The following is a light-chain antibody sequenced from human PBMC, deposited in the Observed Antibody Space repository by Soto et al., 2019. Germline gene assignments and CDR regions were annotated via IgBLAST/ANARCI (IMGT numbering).Light chain of an antibody. CDR2: GAS. CDR1: QGIHNY. V-gene: IGKV1-27*01. J-gene: IGKJ4*01. CDR3: QKYNSGLRT. Sequence: DVQMTQSPSSLSASAGDRVTITCRASQGIHNYLAWYQQKPGKSPKLLMYGASTVQSGVPSRFTASGYGSEFTVTISILQPEDVETYYCQKYNSGLRTLGGGTKVDIK.